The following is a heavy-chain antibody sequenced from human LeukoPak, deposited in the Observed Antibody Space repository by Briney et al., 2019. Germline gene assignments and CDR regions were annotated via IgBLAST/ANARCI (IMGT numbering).Heavy chain of an antibody. D-gene: IGHD1/OR15-1a*01. V-gene: IGHV1-69*13. CDR3: ARDAGTGTLLDGAFDI. J-gene: IGHJ3*02. Sequence: ASVKVSCKASGGTFSSYAISWVRQAPGQGLEWMGGIIPIFGTANYAQKFQGRVTITADESTSTAYMELSSLRSEDTAVYYCARDAGTGTLLDGAFDIWGQGTMVTVSS. CDR1: GGTFSSYA. CDR2: IIPIFGTA.